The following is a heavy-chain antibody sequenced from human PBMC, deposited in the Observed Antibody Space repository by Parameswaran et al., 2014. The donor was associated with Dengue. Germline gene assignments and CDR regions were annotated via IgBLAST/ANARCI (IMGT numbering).Heavy chain of an antibody. V-gene: IGHV4-59*01. J-gene: IGHJ4*02. CDR3: ARVQYSSGWYRGGFDY. D-gene: IGHD6-19*01. CDR1: GGSISSYY. CDR2: SITVGAP. Sequence: ASETLSLTCTVSGGSISSYYWSWIRQPPGRDWSGLGISITVGAPTTTLLKSRVTISVDTSKNQFSLKLSSVTAADTAVYYCARVQYSSGWYRGGFDYWGQGTLVTVSS.